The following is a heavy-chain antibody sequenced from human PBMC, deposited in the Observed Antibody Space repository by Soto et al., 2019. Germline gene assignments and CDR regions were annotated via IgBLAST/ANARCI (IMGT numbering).Heavy chain of an antibody. CDR1: GYTFTSYG. Sequence: AAVKVSCKASGYTFTSYGISWVRQAPGQGLEWMGWISAYNGNTNYAQKLQGRVTMTTDTSTSTAYMELRSLRAEDTAVYYCAKPWIQLWLLGSWGQGTLVTVSS. J-gene: IGHJ5*02. V-gene: IGHV1-18*01. D-gene: IGHD5-18*01. CDR2: ISAYNGNT. CDR3: AKPWIQLWLLGS.